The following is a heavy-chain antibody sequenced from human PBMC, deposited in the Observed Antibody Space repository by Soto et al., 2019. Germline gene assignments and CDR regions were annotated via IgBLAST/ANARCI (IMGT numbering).Heavy chain of an antibody. CDR2: MYNTGST. CDR1: GGSISGYY. V-gene: IGHV4-59*12. D-gene: IGHD3-22*01. J-gene: IGHJ4*02. Sequence: SETLSLTCTVSGGSISGYYWSWIRQPPGKGLEWIGYMYNTGSTVYNPSFKSRVTISVDTSKNQFSLRLSSVTAADTAVYYCARGRRYLDSSGYPDYWGQGTPVTVSS. CDR3: ARGRRYLDSSGYPDY.